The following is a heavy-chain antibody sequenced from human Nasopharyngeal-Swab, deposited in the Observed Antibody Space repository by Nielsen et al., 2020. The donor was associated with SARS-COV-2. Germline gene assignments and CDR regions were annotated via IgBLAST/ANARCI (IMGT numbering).Heavy chain of an antibody. CDR2: IIPIFGTA. CDR3: ARCLRRAARQFDYYYGMDV. Sequence: SVKVSCKASGGTFSSYAISWVRQAPGQGLEWMGGIIPIFGTANYAQKFQGRVTITADESTSTAYMELSSLRSEDTAVYYCARCLRRAARQFDYYYGMDVWGQGTTVTVSS. J-gene: IGHJ6*02. V-gene: IGHV1-69*13. CDR1: GGTFSSYA. D-gene: IGHD6-6*01.